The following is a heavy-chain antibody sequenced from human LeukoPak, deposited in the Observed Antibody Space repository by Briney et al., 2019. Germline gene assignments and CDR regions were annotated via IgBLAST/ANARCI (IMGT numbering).Heavy chain of an antibody. CDR3: ARARPANLDY. CDR2: IDPSGGST. Sequence: GASVEVSCKASGYTFTTYCIYWVRQAPGQGLEWMGIIDPSGGSTTYAQNFQGRVTMTRDTSTSTVYMELSSLESEDTAVYYCARARPANLDYWGQGTLVTVSS. V-gene: IGHV1-46*01. CDR1: GYTFTTYC. J-gene: IGHJ4*02.